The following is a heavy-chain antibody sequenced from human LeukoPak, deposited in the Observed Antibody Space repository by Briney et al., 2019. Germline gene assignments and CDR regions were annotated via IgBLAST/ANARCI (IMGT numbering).Heavy chain of an antibody. J-gene: IGHJ5*02. V-gene: IGHV3-30*03. CDR2: ISHDGNSK. CDR1: GFTLSTCG. Sequence: GGSLRLPCAASGFTLSTCGMHWVRLAPGKGLEWVAMISHDGNSKQYADFAKGRFTISRDNSKNTLYLEMNSLRTEDTAVYHCARDLYDNDWYNYFDPWGQGALVTVSS. D-gene: IGHD5-24*01. CDR3: ARDLYDNDWYNYFDP.